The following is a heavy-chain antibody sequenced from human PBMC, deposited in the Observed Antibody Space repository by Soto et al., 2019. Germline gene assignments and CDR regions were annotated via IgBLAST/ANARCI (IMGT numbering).Heavy chain of an antibody. CDR1: GYSFAKYW. Sequence: GECLTICCQGPGYSFAKYWIGWVCQKPGKGLEWMGVIYPGDSETTYSPSFEGQVIISVDRSRGTAFLEWSSLKASDTAMYYCARPGAPTDTVVYDFWGQGTKVTVSS. CDR2: IYPGDSET. CDR3: ARPGAPTDTVVYDF. J-gene: IGHJ4*02. D-gene: IGHD5-18*01. V-gene: IGHV5-51*01.